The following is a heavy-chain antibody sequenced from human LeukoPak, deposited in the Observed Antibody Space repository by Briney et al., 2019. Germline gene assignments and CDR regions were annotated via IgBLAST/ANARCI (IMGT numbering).Heavy chain of an antibody. D-gene: IGHD5-12*01. Sequence: SETLSLTCAVYGGSCSDYYWTWVRQSPGKGLDWIGEINHSRSTNYNPSLKSRVTISADTSKSQFSLKVTSVTAADTALYYCARVAHPSRNGYYLGYWGQGTLVTISS. CDR3: ARVAHPSRNGYYLGY. CDR1: GGSCSDYY. J-gene: IGHJ4*02. CDR2: INHSRST. V-gene: IGHV4-34*01.